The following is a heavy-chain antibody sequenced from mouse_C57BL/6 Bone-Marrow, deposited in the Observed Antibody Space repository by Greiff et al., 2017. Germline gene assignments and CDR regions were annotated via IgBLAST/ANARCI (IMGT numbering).Heavy chain of an antibody. Sequence: VQRVASGPELVKPGASVKISCKASGYAFSSSWMNWVKQRPGKGLEWIGRIYPGDGDTNYNGKFKGKATLTADKSSSTAYMQLSSLTSEDSAVYFCARGGYDAWFAYWGQGTLVTVSA. CDR2: IYPGDGDT. CDR1: GYAFSSSW. V-gene: IGHV1-82*01. J-gene: IGHJ3*01. D-gene: IGHD2-2*01. CDR3: ARGGYDAWFAY.